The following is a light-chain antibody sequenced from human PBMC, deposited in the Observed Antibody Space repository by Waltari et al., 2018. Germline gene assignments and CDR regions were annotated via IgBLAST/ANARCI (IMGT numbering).Light chain of an antibody. V-gene: IGKV1-39*01. J-gene: IGKJ1*01. CDR3: QQSYSFTRT. CDR2: AAS. CDR1: QTISRY. Sequence: DIQMTQSPSSLSASVGDRVTITCRASQTISRYLNWYQQKLGKAPNLLIYAASSSQSGVPARFSGSGSGRDFTLIITSLQPEDFATYYCQQSYSFTRTFGQGTKVEIK.